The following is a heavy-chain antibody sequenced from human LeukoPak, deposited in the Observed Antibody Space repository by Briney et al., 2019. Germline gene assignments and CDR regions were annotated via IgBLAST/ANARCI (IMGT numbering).Heavy chain of an antibody. D-gene: IGHD3-22*01. CDR2: IYYSGST. CDR3: ARGAGGYDSSGYYPFDY. J-gene: IGHJ4*02. Sequence: PSETLSLTCTVSGGSIRNYYWSWIRQPPGKGLEWIGYIYYSGSTNYNPSLKSRVTISVDTSKNQFSLKLSSVTAADTAVYYCARGAGGYDSSGYYPFDYWGQGTLVTVSS. CDR1: GGSIRNYY. V-gene: IGHV4-59*01.